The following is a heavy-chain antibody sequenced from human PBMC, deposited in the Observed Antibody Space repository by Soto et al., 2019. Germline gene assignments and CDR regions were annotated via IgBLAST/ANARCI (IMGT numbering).Heavy chain of an antibody. J-gene: IGHJ2*01. CDR3: ARNYYDSSGYYYDWYFDL. CDR1: GGTFSSYA. V-gene: IGHV1-69*06. Sequence: SVKVSCKASGGTFSSYAISWVRQAPGQGLEWMGGIIPIFGTANYAQKFQGRVTITADKSTSTAYMELSSLRSEDTAVYYCARNYYDSSGYYYDWYFDLWGRGTLVTVS. D-gene: IGHD3-22*01. CDR2: IIPIFGTA.